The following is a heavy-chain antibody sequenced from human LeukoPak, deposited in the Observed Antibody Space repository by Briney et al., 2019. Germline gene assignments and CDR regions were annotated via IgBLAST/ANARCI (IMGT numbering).Heavy chain of an antibody. J-gene: IGHJ3*02. Sequence: PSETLSLTCTVSGGSISSYYWSWIRQPAGKGLEWIGRIYTSGSTNYNPSLKSRVTMSVDTSKNQFSLKLSSVTAADTAVYYCARDTYRLTGSPGHDAFDIWGQGTMVTVSS. CDR3: ARDTYRLTGSPGHDAFDI. D-gene: IGHD1-1*01. CDR2: IYTSGST. CDR1: GGSISSYY. V-gene: IGHV4-4*07.